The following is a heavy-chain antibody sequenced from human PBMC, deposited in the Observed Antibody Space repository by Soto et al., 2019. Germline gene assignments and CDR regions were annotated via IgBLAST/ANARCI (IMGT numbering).Heavy chain of an antibody. CDR2: IKQDGSEK. CDR1: GFTLSSYW. J-gene: IGHJ4*02. V-gene: IGHV3-7*01. Sequence: EVQLVESGGGLVQPGGSLRLSCAASGFTLSSYWMSWVRQAPGKGLEWVANIKQDGSEKYYVDSVKGRFTISRDNAKNSLYLQMNSLRAEDTAVYYCARMQGFDYWGQGTLVTVSS. CDR3: ARMQGFDY.